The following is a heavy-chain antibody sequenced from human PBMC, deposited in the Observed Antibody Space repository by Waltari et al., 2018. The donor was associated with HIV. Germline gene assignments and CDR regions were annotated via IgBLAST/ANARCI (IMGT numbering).Heavy chain of an antibody. Sequence: EVLLVESGGDLVKHGGSLRLSCAASGFTLSDAWMHWVRQAPGKGLEWVGRSKRRTDGGTTDYAAPVTGRFTISRDDSKNTLYVQMNSLKIEDTAVYYCWTVMVPNWGQETLVTVSS. CDR1: GFTLSDAW. D-gene: IGHD2-8*01. CDR3: WTVMVPN. V-gene: IGHV3-15*01. CDR2: SKRRTDGGTT. J-gene: IGHJ4*02.